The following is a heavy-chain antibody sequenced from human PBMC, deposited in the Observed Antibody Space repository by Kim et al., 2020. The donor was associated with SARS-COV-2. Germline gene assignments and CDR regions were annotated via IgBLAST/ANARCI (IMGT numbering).Heavy chain of an antibody. CDR1: GGSISSSSYY. J-gene: IGHJ5*02. CDR3: ASLTANGFWSGYYTGGDNWFDP. CDR2: IYYSGST. V-gene: IGHV4-39*01. Sequence: SETLSLTCTVSGGSISSSSYYWGWIRQPPGKGLEWIGSIYYSGSTYYNPSLKSRVTISVDTSKNQFSLKLSSVTAADTAVYYCASLTANGFWSGYYTGGDNWFDPWGQGTLVTVSS. D-gene: IGHD3-3*01.